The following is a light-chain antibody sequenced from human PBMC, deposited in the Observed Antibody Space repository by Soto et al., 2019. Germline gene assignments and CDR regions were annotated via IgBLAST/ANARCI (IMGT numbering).Light chain of an antibody. J-gene: IGKJ1*01. CDR2: DAS. V-gene: IGKV3-11*01. CDR1: QSVLTY. Sequence: IVLTQSPATLSLSPGETATLSCRASQSVLTYLGWYQQKPGQAPRLLISDASTRASGIPARFSGSGSGTDFTLTISSLEPEDFAVYHCQQRSNWPPWTFGQGTKVDIK. CDR3: QQRSNWPPWT.